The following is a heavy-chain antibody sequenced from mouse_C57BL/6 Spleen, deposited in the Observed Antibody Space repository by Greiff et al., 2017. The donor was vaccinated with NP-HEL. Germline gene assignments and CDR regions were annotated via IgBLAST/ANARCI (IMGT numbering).Heavy chain of an antibody. J-gene: IGHJ2*01. V-gene: IGHV1-82*01. CDR3: ARGDYYGSSCY. Sequence: VQLQQSGPELVKPGASVKLSCKASGYAFSSSWMNWVKQRPGKGLEWIGRIYPGDGDTNYNGKFKGKATLTADKSSSTAYMQLSSLTSEDSAVYFCARGDYYGSSCYWGQGTTLTVSS. CDR1: GYAFSSSW. D-gene: IGHD1-1*01. CDR2: IYPGDGDT.